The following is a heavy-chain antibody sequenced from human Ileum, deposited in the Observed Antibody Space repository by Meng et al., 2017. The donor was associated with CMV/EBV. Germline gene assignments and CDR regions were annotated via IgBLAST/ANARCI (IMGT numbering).Heavy chain of an antibody. CDR2: IYSGGST. Sequence: GVLKISCAASGFTVSSNYMSWVRQAPGKGLEWVSDIYSGGSTYYADSVKGRFTISRDDARDSVYLQMNSLRAEDTAVYYCTRDLGVAYSMDVWGQGTTVTVSS. D-gene: IGHD3-16*01. J-gene: IGHJ6*02. V-gene: IGHV3-53*01. CDR1: GFTVSSNY. CDR3: TRDLGVAYSMDV.